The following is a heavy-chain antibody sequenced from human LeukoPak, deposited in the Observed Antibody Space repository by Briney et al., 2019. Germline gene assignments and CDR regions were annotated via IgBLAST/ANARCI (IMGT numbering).Heavy chain of an antibody. CDR2: MNPNSGNT. CDR1: GYTFTSYD. Sequence: ASVKVSCKASGYTFTSYDINWVRQATGQGLEWMGWMNPNSGNTGYAQKFQGRVTMTRNTSMGTAYMELSSLRSEDTAVYYCARAFYYDTSGYWGCFDYWGQGTLVTVSS. V-gene: IGHV1-8*01. J-gene: IGHJ4*02. D-gene: IGHD3-22*01. CDR3: ARAFYYDTSGYWGCFDY.